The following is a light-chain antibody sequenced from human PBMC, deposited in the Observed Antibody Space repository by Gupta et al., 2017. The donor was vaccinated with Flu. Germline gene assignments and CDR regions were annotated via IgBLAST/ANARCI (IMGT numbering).Light chain of an antibody. CDR3: QQYGDSPWT. J-gene: IGKJ1*01. CDR1: QSVGSNY. Sequence: EIVLTQSPGTLSLSPGERATLSCRASQSVGSNYLAWYQQKPGQAPRLLIYGVASRATGIPDRFSGSRSGTDFTLTISRLEPDDFAVYYCQQYGDSPWTFGQGTKVEIK. CDR2: GVA. V-gene: IGKV3-20*01.